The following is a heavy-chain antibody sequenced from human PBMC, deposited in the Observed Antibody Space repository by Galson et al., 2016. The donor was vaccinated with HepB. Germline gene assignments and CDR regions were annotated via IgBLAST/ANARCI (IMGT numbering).Heavy chain of an antibody. J-gene: IGHJ4*02. Sequence: SLRLSCAASGFTFSTYSMNWVRQVPGKGLEWVSSISSSSSYIYYGDSLKGRFTISRDNAKNSLYLQMNSLRAEDTAVYYCARDRGIQLWSRDGSDYWGQGTLVTVSS. CDR2: ISSSSSYI. D-gene: IGHD5-18*01. V-gene: IGHV3-21*01. CDR1: GFTFSTYS. CDR3: ARDRGIQLWSRDGSDY.